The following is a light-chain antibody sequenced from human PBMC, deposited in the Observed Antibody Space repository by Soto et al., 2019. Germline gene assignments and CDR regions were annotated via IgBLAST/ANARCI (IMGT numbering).Light chain of an antibody. CDR1: SSDVGGYSY. CDR3: SSYTSSSVV. J-gene: IGLJ2*01. Sequence: QSALTQPASVSGSPGQSITISCTGTSSDVGGYSYVSWYQQHPGKAPKLMIYDVSNRPSGVSNRVSGSKSGNTSSQTISGFQAEDEGDYYCSSYTSSSVVFGGGTKLAVL. V-gene: IGLV2-14*01. CDR2: DVS.